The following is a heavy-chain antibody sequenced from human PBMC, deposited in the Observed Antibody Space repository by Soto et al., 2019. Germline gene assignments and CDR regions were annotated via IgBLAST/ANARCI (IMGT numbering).Heavy chain of an antibody. CDR3: ARVRGGYSYGSPFDY. Sequence: SVKVSCKASGGTFSSYAISWVRQAPGQGLEWMGGIIPIFGTANYAQKFQGRVTITADESTSTAYMELSSLRSEDTAVYYCARVRGGYSYGSPFDYCGQGTLVTVSS. CDR1: GGTFSSYA. D-gene: IGHD5-18*01. V-gene: IGHV1-69*13. CDR2: IIPIFGTA. J-gene: IGHJ4*02.